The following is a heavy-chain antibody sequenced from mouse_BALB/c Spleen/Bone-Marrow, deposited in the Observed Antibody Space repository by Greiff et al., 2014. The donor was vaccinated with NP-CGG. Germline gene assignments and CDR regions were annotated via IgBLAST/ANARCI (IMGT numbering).Heavy chain of an antibody. CDR3: TRYGNSHYYAIDY. CDR1: GYTLTSYW. Sequence: QVQLKESGAELVRPGASVKLSCRASGYTLTSYWINWVKQRPGQGLEWIGNIYPSDSYTNYNQRFKDKATLTVDKSSSTAYMQLSSPTSEDSAVYYCTRYGNSHYYAIDYWGQGTSVTVSS. D-gene: IGHD1-1*01. J-gene: IGHJ4*01. V-gene: IGHV1-69*02. CDR2: IYPSDSYT.